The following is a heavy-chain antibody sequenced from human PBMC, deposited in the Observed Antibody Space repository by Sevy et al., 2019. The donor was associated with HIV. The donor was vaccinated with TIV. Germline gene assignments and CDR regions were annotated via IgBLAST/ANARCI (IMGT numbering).Heavy chain of an antibody. D-gene: IGHD2-21*02. J-gene: IGHJ5*02. Sequence: GGSLRLSCAASGFTFSSYEMNWVRQAPGKGLEWVSYISSSGSTIYYADSVKGRFTISRDNAKNSLYLQMNSLRAEDTAVYYCARDLRGGNSEPWGQGTLVTVSS. CDR2: ISSSGSTI. CDR1: GFTFSSYE. V-gene: IGHV3-48*03. CDR3: ARDLRGGNSEP.